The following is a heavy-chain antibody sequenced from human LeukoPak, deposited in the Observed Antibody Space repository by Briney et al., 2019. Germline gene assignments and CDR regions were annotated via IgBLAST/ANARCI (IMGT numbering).Heavy chain of an antibody. CDR1: GFTFSSYW. Sequence: PGGSLRPSCAASGFTFSSYWMHWVRQAPGKGLVWVSRINSDGSSTSYADSVKGRFTISRDNAKNSLYLQMNSLRAEDTAVYYCARDDIVATISQVPYGMDVWGKGTTVTVSS. CDR3: ARDDIVATISQVPYGMDV. J-gene: IGHJ6*04. V-gene: IGHV3-74*01. CDR2: INSDGSST. D-gene: IGHD5-12*01.